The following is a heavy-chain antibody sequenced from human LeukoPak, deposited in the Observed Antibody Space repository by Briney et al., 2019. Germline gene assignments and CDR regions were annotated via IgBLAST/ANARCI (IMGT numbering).Heavy chain of an antibody. CDR1: GFTFSSYS. Sequence: GGSLRLSCAASGFTFSSYSMNWVRQAPGKGLEWVSSISSSSSHIYYADSVKGRFTISRDNAKNSLYLQMNSLRAEDTAVYYCARDHYYDSSGYTPAGDAFDIWGQGTMVTVSS. CDR2: ISSSSSHI. D-gene: IGHD3-22*01. V-gene: IGHV3-21*01. CDR3: ARDHYYDSSGYTPAGDAFDI. J-gene: IGHJ3*02.